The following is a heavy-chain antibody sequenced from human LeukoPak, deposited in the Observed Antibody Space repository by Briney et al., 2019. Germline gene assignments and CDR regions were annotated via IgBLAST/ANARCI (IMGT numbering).Heavy chain of an antibody. Sequence: PSETLSLTCTVSVGSISSSSYYWGWIRQPPGKGLEWIGSIYYSGSTYSNPSLKSRVTISVDTSKNQFSLKLSSVTAADTAVYYCAREEVRDGYIRFDYWGQGTLVTVSS. J-gene: IGHJ4*02. CDR1: VGSISSSSYY. V-gene: IGHV4-39*07. CDR3: AREEVRDGYIRFDY. CDR2: IYYSGST. D-gene: IGHD5-24*01.